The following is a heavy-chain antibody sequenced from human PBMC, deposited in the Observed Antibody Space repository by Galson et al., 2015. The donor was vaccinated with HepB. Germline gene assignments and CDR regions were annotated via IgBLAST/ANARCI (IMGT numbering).Heavy chain of an antibody. V-gene: IGHV3-15*01. Sequence: SLRLSCAASGFTFSNAWMSWVRQAPGKGLEWVGRIKSKTDGGTTDYAAPVKGRFTISRDDSKNTLYLQMNSLKTEDTAVYYCTTDLLAYCSGGSCYWRGRYFDYWGQGTLVTVSS. D-gene: IGHD2-15*01. CDR3: TTDLLAYCSGGSCYWRGRYFDY. CDR2: IKSKTDGGTT. CDR1: GFTFSNAW. J-gene: IGHJ4*02.